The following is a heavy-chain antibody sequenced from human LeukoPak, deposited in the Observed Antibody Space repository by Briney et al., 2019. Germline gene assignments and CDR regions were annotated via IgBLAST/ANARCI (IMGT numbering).Heavy chain of an antibody. CDR3: ARDAGSEQLVSNWFDP. CDR2: INPNSGGT. D-gene: IGHD6-6*01. CDR1: GYTFTGYY. V-gene: IGHV1-2*02. J-gene: IGHJ5*02. Sequence: ASVKVSCTASGYTFTGYYMHWVRQAPGQGLEWMGWINPNSGGTNYAQKFQGRVTMTRDTSISTAYMELSRLRSDDTAVYYCARDAGSEQLVSNWFDPWGQGTLVTVSS.